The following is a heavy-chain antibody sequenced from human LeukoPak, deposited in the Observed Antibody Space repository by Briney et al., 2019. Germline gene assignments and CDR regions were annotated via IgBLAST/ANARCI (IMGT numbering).Heavy chain of an antibody. J-gene: IGHJ3*02. Sequence: PSETLSLTCTVSGDSITNYYWSWIRQPAGKGLEWIGRIYSSGSTNYNPSLKSRVTMSVDRSKKQFSLKLSSVTTEDTAVYYCARGSNGSGYYSYAFDMWGQGTMVIVSS. D-gene: IGHD3-22*01. V-gene: IGHV4-4*07. CDR2: IYSSGST. CDR1: GDSITNYY. CDR3: ARGSNGSGYYSYAFDM.